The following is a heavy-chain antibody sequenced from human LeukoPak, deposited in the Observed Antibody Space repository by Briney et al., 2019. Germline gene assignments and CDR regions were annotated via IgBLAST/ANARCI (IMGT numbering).Heavy chain of an antibody. J-gene: IGHJ5*02. V-gene: IGHV4-31*03. CDR1: GGSISSGSYY. Sequence: PSETLSLTCTVSGGSISSGSYYWSWIRQHPGKGLEWIGYIYYSGSTYYNPSPKSRVTISVDTSKNQFSLKLSSVTAADTAVYYCARGLGNEPQNYIRFPSPWFDPWGQGTLVTVSS. D-gene: IGHD3-16*01. CDR2: IYYSGST. CDR3: ARGLGNEPQNYIRFPSPWFDP.